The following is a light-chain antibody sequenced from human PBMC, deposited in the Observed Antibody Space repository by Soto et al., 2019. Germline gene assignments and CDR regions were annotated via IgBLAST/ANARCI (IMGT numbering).Light chain of an antibody. CDR3: CSYAGSYSWV. CDR1: RSLVGAYNY. V-gene: IGLV2-11*01. J-gene: IGLJ3*02. Sequence: QSALTQPRSVSGSPGQSVTISCPEPRSLVGAYNYVSWYQHHPGKAPKVMIYVVGEGPSGVPDRFSGSKSDNKASLTISGLQAEDEADYYCCSYAGSYSWVFGGGTKLTVL. CDR2: VVG.